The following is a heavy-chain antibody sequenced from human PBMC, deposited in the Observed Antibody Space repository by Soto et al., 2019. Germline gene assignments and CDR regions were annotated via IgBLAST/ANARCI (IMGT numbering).Heavy chain of an antibody. CDR1: GLTFSSYS. CDR3: VMGYYFDY. D-gene: IGHD2-8*01. J-gene: IGHJ4*02. CDR2: ISTSSTTI. Sequence: GGSLRLYYAASGLTFSSYSMNWVRQAPGKGLEWVSDISTSSTTIHYADSVKGRFTISRDNAKNSLYLQMNSLRAEDTAVYYCVMGYYFDYWGQGTLVTVSS. V-gene: IGHV3-48*01.